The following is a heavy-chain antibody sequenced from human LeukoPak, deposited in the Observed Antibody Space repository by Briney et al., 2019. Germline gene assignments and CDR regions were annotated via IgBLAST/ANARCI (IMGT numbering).Heavy chain of an antibody. CDR3: ANSIDFDYGDYYFDY. D-gene: IGHD4-17*01. CDR1: GGSISSSSYY. V-gene: IGHV4-39*07. CDR2: IYYSGST. Sequence: SETLSLTCTVSGGSISSSSYYWGWIRQPPGKGLEWIGSIYYSGSTYYNPSLKSRVTISLDTSKNQFSLKLSSVAAADTAVYYCANSIDFDYGDYYFDYWGQGALVTISS. J-gene: IGHJ4*02.